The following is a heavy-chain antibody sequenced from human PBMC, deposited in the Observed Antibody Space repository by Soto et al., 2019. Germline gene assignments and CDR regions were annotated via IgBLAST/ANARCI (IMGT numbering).Heavy chain of an antibody. CDR3: AKRPASLVCFDY. CDR1: GFTFSNYD. J-gene: IGHJ4*02. Sequence: EVQLLESGGGLVQPGGSLRLSCAASGFTFSNYDMSWVRQAPGKGLEWVSTIMGGGGRIYYADSVKGRCTISRDNSKNTLYMQMNSLRAEDTAVYYCAKRPASLVCFDYWGQGTLVTVSS. V-gene: IGHV3-23*01. CDR2: IMGGGGRI. D-gene: IGHD2-2*01.